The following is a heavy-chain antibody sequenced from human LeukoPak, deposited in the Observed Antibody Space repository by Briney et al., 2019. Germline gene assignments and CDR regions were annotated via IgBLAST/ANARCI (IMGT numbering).Heavy chain of an antibody. CDR1: GFTFSSYG. CDR3: AKDQSSSWSYFNY. Sequence: GGSLRLSCAASGFTFSSYGMHWVRQAPGKGLEWVAVISYDGNNKYYADSVKGRFTISRDNSKNTLYLQMNSLRAEDTAVYYCAKDQSSSWSYFNYWGQGTLVTVSS. J-gene: IGHJ4*02. CDR2: ISYDGNNK. D-gene: IGHD6-13*01. V-gene: IGHV3-30*18.